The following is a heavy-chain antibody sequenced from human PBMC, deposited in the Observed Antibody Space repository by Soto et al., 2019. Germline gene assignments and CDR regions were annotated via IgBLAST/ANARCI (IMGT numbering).Heavy chain of an antibody. Sequence: GESLKIACQGSGDIFTSYWIGWVRHMPGKGLEWMGLIYPDDSDSRYSPSFQGRVTISADKSTSTAYLQWSSLKASDSAIYFCARQLYTTSSFPAFWGQGTLVTVSS. CDR3: ARQLYTTSSFPAF. J-gene: IGHJ1*01. CDR1: GDIFTSYW. D-gene: IGHD6-6*01. CDR2: IYPDDSDS. V-gene: IGHV5-51*01.